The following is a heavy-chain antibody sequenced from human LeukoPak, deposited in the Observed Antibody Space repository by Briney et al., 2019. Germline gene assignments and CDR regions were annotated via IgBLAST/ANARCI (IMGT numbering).Heavy chain of an antibody. V-gene: IGHV3-11*04. Sequence: GGSLRLSCAGSGFTFSDYYMSWIRHDPGKGLEWVSYISSGDSTIYYTDSVKGRFTISRDNAKNSLYLQMNSLRADDTAVYYCARADCSSTSWYKLDYWGEGTLVTVSS. CDR2: ISSGDSTI. J-gene: IGHJ4*02. CDR1: GFTFSDYY. CDR3: ARADCSSTSWYKLDY. D-gene: IGHD2-2*02.